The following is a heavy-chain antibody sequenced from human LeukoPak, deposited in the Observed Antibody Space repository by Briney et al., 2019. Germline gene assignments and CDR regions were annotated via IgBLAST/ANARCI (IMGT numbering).Heavy chain of an antibody. CDR1: GFTFSSYA. CDR2: IAYDGNSK. Sequence: GGSLRLSCAASGFTFSSYAMHWVRQAPGKGLEWVAVIAYDGNSKYYADSVQGRFTISRDNSRNTLDLQMNSLRGEDTAVYYCARGHCSGGSCYSVYYYYYGMDVWGQGTTVTVSS. J-gene: IGHJ6*02. V-gene: IGHV3-30-3*01. CDR3: ARGHCSGGSCYSVYYYYYGMDV. D-gene: IGHD2-15*01.